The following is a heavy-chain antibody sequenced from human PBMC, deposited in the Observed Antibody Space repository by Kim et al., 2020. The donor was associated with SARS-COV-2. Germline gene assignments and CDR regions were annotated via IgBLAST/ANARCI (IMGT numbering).Heavy chain of an antibody. CDR2: IYHSGST. V-gene: IGHV4-38-2*02. D-gene: IGHD6-6*01. Sequence: SETLSLTCTVSGYSISSGYYWGWIRQPPGKGLEWIGSIYHSGSTYYNPSLKSRVTISVDTSKNQFSLKLSSVTAADTAVYYCARANYSSSSGSWFDPWGQGTLVTVSS. CDR3: ARANYSSSSGSWFDP. J-gene: IGHJ5*02. CDR1: GYSISSGYY.